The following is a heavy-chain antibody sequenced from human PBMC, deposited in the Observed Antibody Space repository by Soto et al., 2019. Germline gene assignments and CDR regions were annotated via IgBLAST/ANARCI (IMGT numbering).Heavy chain of an antibody. CDR2: ISYDGSNK. Sequence: PGGSLRLSCAASGFTFSSYGMHWVRQAPGKGLEWVAVISYDGSNKYYADSVKGRFTISRDNSKNTLYLQLNSLRAEDTAFYYCAKERAHYDSSGKKDYWGQGTLVTVSS. D-gene: IGHD3-22*01. J-gene: IGHJ4*02. CDR3: AKERAHYDSSGKKDY. V-gene: IGHV3-30*18. CDR1: GFTFSSYG.